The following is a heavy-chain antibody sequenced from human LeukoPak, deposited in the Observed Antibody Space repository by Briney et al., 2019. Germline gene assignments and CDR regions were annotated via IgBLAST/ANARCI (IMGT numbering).Heavy chain of an antibody. J-gene: IGHJ4*02. CDR3: ARHGSVAAEY. CDR1: GGSISSSSYY. V-gene: IGHV4-39*01. CDR2: IYYSGST. D-gene: IGHD6-19*01. Sequence: PSETLSLTCTVSGGSISSSSYYWGWIRQPPGKGLEWIGRIYYSGSTYYNPALKSRVTISVDTPKNQFSLKLSSVTAADTAAYYCARHGSVAAEYWGQGTLVTVSS.